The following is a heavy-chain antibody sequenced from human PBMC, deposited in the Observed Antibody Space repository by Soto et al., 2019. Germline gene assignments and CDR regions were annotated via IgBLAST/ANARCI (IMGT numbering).Heavy chain of an antibody. J-gene: IGHJ4*02. Sequence: EVQLVESGGGLVKPGGSLRLSCAPSGFTFSSYSMNWVRQAPGKGLEWVSSISSSSSYIYYADSVKGRFTISRDNAKNSLYLQMNSLRAEDTAVYYCARAEEQYYFDYWGQGTLVTVSS. CDR3: ARAEEQYYFDY. CDR1: GFTFSSYS. D-gene: IGHD6-19*01. V-gene: IGHV3-21*01. CDR2: ISSSSSYI.